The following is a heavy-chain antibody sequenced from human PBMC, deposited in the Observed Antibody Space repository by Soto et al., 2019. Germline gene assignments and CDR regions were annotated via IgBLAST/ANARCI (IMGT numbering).Heavy chain of an antibody. CDR1: DASISSYY. CDR2: IYYSGTT. V-gene: IGHV4-59*08. CDR3: ARARGNFADFDS. Sequence: SETLSLTCTVSDASISSYYWSWIRQPPGKGLKWIGYIYYSGTTNYNPSLKSRVTMSVDTSKNHFSLNLSSVTAADTAVYYCARARGNFADFDSWGHGTLVTVSS. D-gene: IGHD3-10*01. J-gene: IGHJ4*01.